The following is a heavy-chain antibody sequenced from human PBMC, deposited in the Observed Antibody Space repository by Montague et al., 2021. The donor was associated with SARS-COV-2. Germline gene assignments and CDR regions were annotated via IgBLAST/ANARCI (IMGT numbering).Heavy chain of an antibody. V-gene: IGHV4-39*01. CDR1: GGSITRNYY. Sequence: ETLSLTCTVSGGSITRNYYWGWIRQPPGKGLEWVGNIYYSGTTFINLSLESRVTISVDASKNQFSLNLTSVTAADTAVYYCARPLVRGVPKAFDIWGQGALVIVSS. CDR2: IYYSGTT. J-gene: IGHJ3*02. D-gene: IGHD3-10*01. CDR3: ARPLVRGVPKAFDI.